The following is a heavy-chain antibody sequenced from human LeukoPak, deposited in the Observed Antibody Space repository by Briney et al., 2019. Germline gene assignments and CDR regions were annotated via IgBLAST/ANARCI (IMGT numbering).Heavy chain of an antibody. V-gene: IGHV4-4*09. D-gene: IGHD3-3*01. CDR1: GGSISSYY. Sequence: SETQSLTCTVSGGSISSYYWSWIRQPPGKGLEWIGYIYTSGTTNYNSSLKSRVTISVDTSKNQFSLKLSSVTAADTAVYYCARQKYYDFWSGYADAFDIWGQGTMVTVSS. J-gene: IGHJ3*02. CDR2: IYTSGTT. CDR3: ARQKYYDFWSGYADAFDI.